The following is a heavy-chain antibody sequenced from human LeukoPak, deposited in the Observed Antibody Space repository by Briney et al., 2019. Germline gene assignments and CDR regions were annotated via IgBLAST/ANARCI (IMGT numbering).Heavy chain of an antibody. CDR1: GFTVSSNY. D-gene: IGHD1-26*01. J-gene: IGHJ4*02. CDR3: ARERSGAFIDY. V-gene: IGHV3-53*04. CDR2: IYSGGRT. Sequence: GGSLRLPCAASGFTVSSNYMSWVRQAPGKGLEWVSVIYSGGRTYYADSVKGRFTISRHNSKNTLYLQMNSLRAEDTAVYYCARERSGAFIDYWGQGTLVTVSS.